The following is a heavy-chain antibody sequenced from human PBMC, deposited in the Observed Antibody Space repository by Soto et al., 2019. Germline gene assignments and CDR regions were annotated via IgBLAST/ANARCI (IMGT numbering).Heavy chain of an antibody. J-gene: IGHJ4*01. CDR3: VSWVSAHFDS. CDR2: ISSNGENT. V-gene: IGHV3-23*01. CDR1: RFTSCYHA. Sequence: WGSLRLSCAASRFTSCYHAMNWVRQSPGKGLEWVSTISSNGENTHYADSVMVRFIISSDNSSNTVALQMNSLRVEDTAIYYCVSWVSAHFDSWGQGTLVTVSS. D-gene: IGHD6-13*01.